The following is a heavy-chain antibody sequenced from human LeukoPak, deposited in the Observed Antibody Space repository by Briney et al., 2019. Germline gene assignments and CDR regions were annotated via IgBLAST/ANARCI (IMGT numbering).Heavy chain of an antibody. J-gene: IGHJ5*01. CDR2: ISYDGSNK. V-gene: IGHV3-30*03. CDR3: ARGSHGEHDS. D-gene: IGHD4-17*01. CDR1: GFTFSSCG. Sequence: GGSLRLSCAASGFTFSSCGMHWVRQAPGKGLEWVAVISYDGSNKYYADSVKGRFTISKDNSKNTLYLQINSLRVDDTAIYYCARGSHGEHDSWGQGTLVTVSS.